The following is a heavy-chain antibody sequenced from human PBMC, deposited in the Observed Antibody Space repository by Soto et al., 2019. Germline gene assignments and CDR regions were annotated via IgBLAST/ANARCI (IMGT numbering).Heavy chain of an antibody. Sequence: EVQVVESGGGLVKPGGSLRLSCAASGFTFSSYSMNWVRQAPGKGLEWVSSISSSSSYIYYADSVKGRFTISRDNAKNSLYLQMNSLRAEDTALYYCARDHDYYDSSGYYRYYYYGMDVWGQGTTVTVSS. J-gene: IGHJ6*02. CDR2: ISSSSSYI. V-gene: IGHV3-21*01. D-gene: IGHD3-22*01. CDR3: ARDHDYYDSSGYYRYYYYGMDV. CDR1: GFTFSSYS.